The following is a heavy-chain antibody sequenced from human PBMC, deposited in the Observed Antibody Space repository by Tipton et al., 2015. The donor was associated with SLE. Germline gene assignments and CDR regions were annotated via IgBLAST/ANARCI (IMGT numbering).Heavy chain of an antibody. CDR1: GFTFSSYA. Sequence: SGFTFSSYAMHWVRQAPGKGLEWVAVISYDGSNKYYADSVKGRFTISRDNSKNTLYLQMNSLRAEDTAVYYCARVLAYCGGDCRGAFDIWGQGTMVTVSS. CDR3: ARVLAYCGGDCRGAFDI. J-gene: IGHJ3*02. CDR2: ISYDGSNK. D-gene: IGHD2-21*01. V-gene: IGHV3-30*04.